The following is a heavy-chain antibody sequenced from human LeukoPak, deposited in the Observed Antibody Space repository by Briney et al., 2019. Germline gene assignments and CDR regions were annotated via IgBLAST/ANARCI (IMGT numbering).Heavy chain of an antibody. CDR3: AKAILGRAAPDY. V-gene: IGHV3-66*01. J-gene: IGHJ4*02. CDR1: GFTVSSNY. D-gene: IGHD6-25*01. CDR2: IYSGGYT. Sequence: GGSLRLSCAASGFTVSSNYMSWVRQAPGKGLEWVSVIYSGGYTYYAHSVKGRFTISRDNSKNTLYLQMNSLRAEDTAVYYCAKAILGRAAPDYWGQGTLVTVSS.